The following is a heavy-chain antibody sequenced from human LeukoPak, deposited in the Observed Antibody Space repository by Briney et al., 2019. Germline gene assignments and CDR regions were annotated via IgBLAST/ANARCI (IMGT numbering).Heavy chain of an antibody. CDR3: ARVKRKSISGTLDFYYYMDV. D-gene: IGHD1-20*01. CDR1: GGSISSDY. V-gene: IGHV4-4*07. J-gene: IGHJ6*03. CDR2: IYTSGRT. Sequence: SETLSLTCTVSGGSISSDYWTWIRQPAGKGLEWIGRIYTSGRTYFNPSHTSRVTMSVDTSNNQFSLRLNSVTAADTAVYYCARVKRKSISGTLDFYYYMDVWGTGTTVTVSS.